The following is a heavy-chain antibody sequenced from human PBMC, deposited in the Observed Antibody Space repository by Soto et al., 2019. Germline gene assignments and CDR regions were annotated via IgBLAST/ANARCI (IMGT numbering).Heavy chain of an antibody. Sequence: GGSLRLSCSASGFTFSSYAMHWVRQAPGKGLEYVSAISSNGGSTYYADSVKGRFTISRDNSKNTLYLQMSSLRAEDTAVYYCVKAEVSGTTDYYYYYGMDVWGQGTTVTVSS. J-gene: IGHJ6*02. V-gene: IGHV3-64D*08. CDR2: ISSNGGST. CDR3: VKAEVSGTTDYYYYYGMDV. CDR1: GFTFSSYA. D-gene: IGHD1-7*01.